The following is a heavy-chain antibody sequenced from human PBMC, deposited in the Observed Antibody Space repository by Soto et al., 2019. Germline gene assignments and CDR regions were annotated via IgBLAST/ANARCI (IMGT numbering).Heavy chain of an antibody. CDR1: GYSFTSYW. Sequence: GESLKISCKGSGYSFTSYWIGWVRQMPGKGLEWMGIIYPGDSDTRYGPSFQGQVTISADKSISTAYLQWSSLKASDTAMYYCARQYDSSGYYETSFDYWGQGTLVTVSS. J-gene: IGHJ4*02. V-gene: IGHV5-51*01. CDR3: ARQYDSSGYYETSFDY. CDR2: IYPGDSDT. D-gene: IGHD3-22*01.